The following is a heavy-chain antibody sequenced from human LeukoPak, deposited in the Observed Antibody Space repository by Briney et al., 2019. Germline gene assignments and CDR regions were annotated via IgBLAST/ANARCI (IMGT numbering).Heavy chain of an antibody. CDR3: ARARYGGDQIDY. CDR1: GYTLGTYY. CDR2: IRPSSSIT. Sequence: ASVKVSCKASGYTLGTYYMHWVRQAPGQGLECMGIIRPSSSITTYAQKFQGRVIVTRDMSTSTVYMELSGLTSEDTAVYYCARARYGGDQIDYWGQGTLVIVPS. V-gene: IGHV1-46*01. J-gene: IGHJ4*02. D-gene: IGHD2-21*02.